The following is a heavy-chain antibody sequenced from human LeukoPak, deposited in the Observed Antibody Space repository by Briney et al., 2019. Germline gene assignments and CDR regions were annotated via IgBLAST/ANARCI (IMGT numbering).Heavy chain of an antibody. V-gene: IGHV1-2*06. Sequence: GASVKVSCKASGYTFTGYYMHWVRQAPGQGLEWMGRINPNSGGTNYAQKFQGRVTITRDTSISTAYMELSRLRSDDTAVYYCARVPVTFNWNDGLWGFDYWGQGTLVTVSS. CDR1: GYTFTGYY. CDR2: INPNSGGT. J-gene: IGHJ4*02. CDR3: ARVPVTFNWNDGLWGFDY. D-gene: IGHD1-1*01.